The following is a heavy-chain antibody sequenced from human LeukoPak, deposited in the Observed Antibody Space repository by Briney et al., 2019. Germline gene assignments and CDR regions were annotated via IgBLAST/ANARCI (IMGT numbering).Heavy chain of an antibody. CDR3: ARGQPQRYNSGWYVNWFDP. CDR2: IYCSGTT. Sequence: SETLSLTCTVSGASISSYYWSWIRQPPGKGLEWIGYIYCSGTTKYNPSLKSRVTISIDTSKNQFSLKVNSVTAADTAVYYCARGQPQRYNSGWYVNWFDPWGQGTLVSVSS. CDR1: GASISSYY. V-gene: IGHV4-59*01. D-gene: IGHD6-19*01. J-gene: IGHJ5*02.